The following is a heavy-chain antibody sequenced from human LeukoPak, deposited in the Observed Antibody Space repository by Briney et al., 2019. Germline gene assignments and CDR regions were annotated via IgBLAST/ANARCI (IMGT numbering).Heavy chain of an antibody. Sequence: PGGSLRLSCAASGFTFSSYGMHWVRQAPGKGLQWVAFIRYDGSNTNYADSVKGRFTISRDSSKNTLYLQMNSLRAEDTAVYYCAKDHIPKGWGYYYMDVWGKGTTVTISS. J-gene: IGHJ6*03. CDR3: AKDHIPKGWGYYYMDV. D-gene: IGHD2-21*01. CDR2: IRYDGSNT. V-gene: IGHV3-30*02. CDR1: GFTFSSYG.